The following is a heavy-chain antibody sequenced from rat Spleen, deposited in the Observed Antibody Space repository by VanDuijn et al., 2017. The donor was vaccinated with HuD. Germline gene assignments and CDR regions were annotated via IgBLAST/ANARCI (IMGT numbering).Heavy chain of an antibody. D-gene: IGHD4-3*01. V-gene: IGHV5-25*01. Sequence: EVQLVESGGGLVQPGRSLKLSCAASGFTFSDYNMAWVRQAPKKGLEWVATISTGGGNTYYRDSVKGRFTVSRDNARGTQYLQMDSLRSEDTATYYCARQDTSGYSNWFTYWGQGTLVTVSS. CDR2: ISTGGGNT. CDR1: GFTFSDYN. CDR3: ARQDTSGYSNWFTY. J-gene: IGHJ3*01.